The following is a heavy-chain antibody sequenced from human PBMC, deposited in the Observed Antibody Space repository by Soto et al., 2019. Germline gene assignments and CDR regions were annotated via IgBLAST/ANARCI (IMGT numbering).Heavy chain of an antibody. J-gene: IGHJ3*02. V-gene: IGHV3-21*01. D-gene: IGHD2-2*01. CDR3: ATDSKPRHCRSTSCPGAFDI. CDR2: ISSRSSYI. CDR1: GFTFSSYS. Sequence: GGSLRLSCAASGFTFSSYSMNWVRQAPGKGLEWVSSISSRSSYIYYADSVKGRFTISRDNAKNSLYLQMNSLRAEDTAVYYCATDSKPRHCRSTSCPGAFDIWGQGTMVTVS.